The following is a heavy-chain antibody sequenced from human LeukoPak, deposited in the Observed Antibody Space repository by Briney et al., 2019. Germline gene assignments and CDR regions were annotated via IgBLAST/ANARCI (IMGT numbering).Heavy chain of an antibody. CDR1: GGTFSSYA. D-gene: IGHD3-22*01. Sequence: GASLKVSCKASGGTFSSYAISWVRQAPGQGLEWMGGIIPILGTANYAQKFQGRVTITADESTSTAYMELSSLRSEDTAVYYCARDLFYKKDSSGYGWGQGTLVTVSS. V-gene: IGHV1-69*13. CDR2: IIPILGTA. J-gene: IGHJ4*02. CDR3: ARDLFYKKDSSGYG.